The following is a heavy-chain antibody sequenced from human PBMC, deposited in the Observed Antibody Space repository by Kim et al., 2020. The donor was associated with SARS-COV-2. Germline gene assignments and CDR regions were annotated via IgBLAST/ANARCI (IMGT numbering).Heavy chain of an antibody. CDR2: T. D-gene: IGHD2-2*01. CDR3: ARELSGVVDY. V-gene: IGHV1-3*01. Sequence: TKYSLSFQDRVTITRDTSASTAYMELSSLKSEDTAVYYCARELSGVVDYWGQGTLVTVSS. J-gene: IGHJ4*02.